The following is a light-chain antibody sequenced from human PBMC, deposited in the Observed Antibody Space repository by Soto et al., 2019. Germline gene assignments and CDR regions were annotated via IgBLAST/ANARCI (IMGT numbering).Light chain of an antibody. CDR3: SSFSSRNALV. CDR2: EAR. Sequence: QSVLTQPPSVSGTPGQSVTIPCTGTSTDFVSYNRVSWYQQPPGTAPKPIIYEARNRLSGVPDRFSGSKSGNTASLTISGLQAEDGAVYFCSSFSSRNALVFGGGTKVT. CDR1: STDFVSYNR. V-gene: IGLV2-18*02. J-gene: IGLJ2*01.